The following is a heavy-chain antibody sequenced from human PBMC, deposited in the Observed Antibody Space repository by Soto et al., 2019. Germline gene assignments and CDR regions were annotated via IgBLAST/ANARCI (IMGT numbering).Heavy chain of an antibody. V-gene: IGHV4-39*01. D-gene: IGHD6-13*01. CDR2: IYYSGST. J-gene: IGHJ6*02. CDR1: GGSISSSSYY. Sequence: SETLSLTCTVSGGSISSSSYYWGWIRQPPGKGLEWIGSIYYSGSTYYNPSLKSRVTISVDTSKNQFSLKLSSVTAADTAVYYCARQEGIAAAGSMDVWGQGTTVTVYS. CDR3: ARQEGIAAAGSMDV.